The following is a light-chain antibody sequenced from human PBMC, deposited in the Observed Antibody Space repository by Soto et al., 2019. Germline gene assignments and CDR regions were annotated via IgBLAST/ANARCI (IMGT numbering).Light chain of an antibody. CDR1: SSNIGASYD. J-gene: IGLJ1*01. CDR3: QSFDSSLRALV. CDR2: GNT. V-gene: IGLV1-40*01. Sequence: QSVLTQPPSVSGAPGQRVTISCTGSSSNIGASYDVQWYQQLPGTAPKLLIYGNTNRPSGVPDRFSGSKSGTSASLAITGLRAEDEAEYYCQSFDSSLRALVFGSGTKLTVL.